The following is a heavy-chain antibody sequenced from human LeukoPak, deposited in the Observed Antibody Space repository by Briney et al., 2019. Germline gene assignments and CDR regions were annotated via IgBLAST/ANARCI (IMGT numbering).Heavy chain of an antibody. CDR2: IYYSGST. CDR1: IYSISSYY. D-gene: IGHD6-13*01. J-gene: IGHJ4*02. V-gene: IGHV4-59*01. Sequence: SETLSLTCSVSIYSISSYYWSWIRQPPGKGLEWIGYIYYSGSTNYNPSLKSRVTISVDTSKNQFSLQLSSVTAADTAVYYCARSAYSTSWYYFDYWGQGALVTVSS. CDR3: ARSAYSTSWYYFDY.